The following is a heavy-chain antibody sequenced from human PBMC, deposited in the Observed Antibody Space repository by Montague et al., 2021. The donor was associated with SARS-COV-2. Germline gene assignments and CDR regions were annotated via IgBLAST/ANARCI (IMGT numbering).Heavy chain of an antibody. CDR2: THYSGST. CDR3: ARGRGFDWLGLDAYYFDY. CDR1: GGSISSSIDY. V-gene: IGHV4-61*05. Sequence: SETLSLTCTVSGGSISSSIDYWGWIRQPPGKGLEWIGCTHYSGSTDYNPSLKSRVTISVDTSRTQFSLRLTSMSAADTAVYCCARGRGFDWLGLDAYYFDYWGQGALVAVSS. D-gene: IGHD3-9*01. J-gene: IGHJ4*02.